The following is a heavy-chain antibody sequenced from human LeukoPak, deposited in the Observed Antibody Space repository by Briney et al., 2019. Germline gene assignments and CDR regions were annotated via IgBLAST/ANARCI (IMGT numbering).Heavy chain of an antibody. CDR3: ARTFTYYYDSSGYYEDY. V-gene: IGHV3-7*01. Sequence: PGGSLRLSCAASGFTFSSYWMSWVRQAPGKGLEWVANIKQDGSEKYYVDSVKGRFTISRDNAKNSLYLQMNSLRAEDTAVYYCARTFTYYYDSSGYYEDYWGQGTLVTVSS. J-gene: IGHJ4*02. CDR2: IKQDGSEK. D-gene: IGHD3-22*01. CDR1: GFTFSSYW.